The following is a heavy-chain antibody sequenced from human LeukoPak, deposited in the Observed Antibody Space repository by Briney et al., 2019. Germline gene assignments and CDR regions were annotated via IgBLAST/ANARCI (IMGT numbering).Heavy chain of an antibody. J-gene: IGHJ4*02. CDR1: GFTFSSYG. CDR3: ASDRAYCSGGSCYSGLDY. Sequence: PGGSLRLSCAASGFTFSSYGMHWVRQAPVKGPEWVAVISYDGSNKYYADSVRGRFTISRDNSKNTLHLQMNSLRAEDTAVYYCASDRAYCSGGSCYSGLDYWGQGTLVTVSS. D-gene: IGHD2-15*01. CDR2: ISYDGSNK. V-gene: IGHV3-30-3*01.